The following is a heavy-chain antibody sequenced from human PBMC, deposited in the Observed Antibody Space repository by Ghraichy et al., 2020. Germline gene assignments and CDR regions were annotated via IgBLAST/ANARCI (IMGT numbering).Heavy chain of an antibody. J-gene: IGHJ4*02. V-gene: IGHV3-30*18. D-gene: IGHD3-3*01. CDR2: ISNDGSNE. CDR1: GFSFISFG. CDR3: AKDRYYDFWSGHYYFDY. Sequence: GGSLRLSCAASGFSFISFGMHWVRQAPGKGLEWVAAISNDGSNEYYADSVKGRFIISRDNSKNTLFLQMNSLRAEDTAVYYCAKDRYYDFWSGHYYFDYWGQRTLVTVSS.